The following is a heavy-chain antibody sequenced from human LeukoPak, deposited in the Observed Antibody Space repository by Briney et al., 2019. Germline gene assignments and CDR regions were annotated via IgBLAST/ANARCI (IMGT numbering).Heavy chain of an antibody. Sequence: PSQTLSLTCAVSGGSISSGGYSWSWIRQPPGKGLEWIGYIYHSGSTYYNPSLRSRVTISVDRSKNQFSLKLGSVTAADTAVYYCAGYTDDFDYWGQGTLVTVSS. V-gene: IGHV4-30-2*01. J-gene: IGHJ4*02. D-gene: IGHD5-24*01. CDR2: IYHSGST. CDR3: AGYTDDFDY. CDR1: GGSISSGGYS.